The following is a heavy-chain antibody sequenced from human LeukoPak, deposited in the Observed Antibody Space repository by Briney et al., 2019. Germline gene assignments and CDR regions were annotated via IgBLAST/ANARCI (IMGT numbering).Heavy chain of an antibody. V-gene: IGHV3-53*01. CDR1: GFTFSNFA. J-gene: IGHJ6*03. Sequence: PGGSLRLSCAASGFTFSNFAMTWVRQAPGKGLEWISVIYSGGSTYYADSVKGRFTISRDDSKNTLYLQMNSLRAEDTAIYYCARAQWRTYSYYYMDVWGKGTTVTVSS. D-gene: IGHD6-19*01. CDR3: ARAQWRTYSYYYMDV. CDR2: IYSGGST.